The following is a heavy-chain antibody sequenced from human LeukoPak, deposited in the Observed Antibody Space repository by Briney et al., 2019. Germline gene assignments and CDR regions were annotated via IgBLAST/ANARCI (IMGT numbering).Heavy chain of an antibody. CDR1: GFTFSSYG. CDR2: IWYDGSNK. D-gene: IGHD4-23*01. CDR3: ARDSGVTPTGKLDY. J-gene: IGHJ4*02. V-gene: IGHV3-33*01. Sequence: GGSLRLSCAASGFTFSSYGMHWVRQAPGKGLEWVAVIWYDGSNKYYADSVKGRSTISRDNSKNTLYLQMNSLRAEDTAVYYCARDSGVTPTGKLDYWGQGTLVTVSS.